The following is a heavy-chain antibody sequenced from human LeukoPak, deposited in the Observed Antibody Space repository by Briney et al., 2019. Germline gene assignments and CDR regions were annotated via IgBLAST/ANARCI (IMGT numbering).Heavy chain of an antibody. V-gene: IGHV3-7*01. CDR1: GFTFSNYW. CDR2: IKQDETEK. Sequence: PGGSLRLSCAASGFTFSNYWMSWVRQALGKGLEWVANIKQDETEKDYVDSVKGRFTISRDNAKNSLCLQMNSLRAEDTAVYYCAREGNRRAFDTWGQGTMGTASS. J-gene: IGHJ3*02. CDR3: AREGNRRAFDT. D-gene: IGHD1-14*01.